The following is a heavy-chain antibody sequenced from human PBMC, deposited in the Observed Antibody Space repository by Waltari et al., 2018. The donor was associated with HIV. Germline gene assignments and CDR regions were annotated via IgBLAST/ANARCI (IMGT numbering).Heavy chain of an antibody. CDR2: INPNSGGT. J-gene: IGHJ3*02. CDR3: AKCGGDCYSGFGAFDI. D-gene: IGHD2-21*02. Sequence: QVQLVQSGAEVKKPGASVKVSCKAAGYTFTGYYMHWVRQAPGQGLGWMGWINPNSGGTNYAQKFQDRVTMTRDTSSSTAYMELSRLKSDDTAVYYCAKCGGDCYSGFGAFDIWGQGTMVTVSS. CDR1: GYTFTGYY. V-gene: IGHV1-2*02.